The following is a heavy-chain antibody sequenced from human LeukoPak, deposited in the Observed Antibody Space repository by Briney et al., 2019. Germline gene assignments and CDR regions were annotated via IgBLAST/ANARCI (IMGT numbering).Heavy chain of an antibody. CDR1: GFTFSSYR. CDR2: IGSSSSYI. V-gene: IGHV3-21*01. D-gene: IGHD4-11*01. CDR3: ARLDYSDWGY. J-gene: IGHJ4*02. Sequence: KPGGSLRLSCAASGFTFSSYRMNWVRQAPGKGLECVSSIGSSSSYIYYADSVKGRFTISRDNAKNSMYLQMDSRRAEDTAVYYCARLDYSDWGYWGQGTLVTVSS.